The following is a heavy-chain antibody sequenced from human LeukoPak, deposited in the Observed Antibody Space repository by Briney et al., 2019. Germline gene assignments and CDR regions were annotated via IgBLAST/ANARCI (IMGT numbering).Heavy chain of an antibody. CDR1: GYTFTSYG. V-gene: IGHV1-18*01. J-gene: IGHJ4*02. CDR3: ARDPYGEPAGDY. Sequence: ASVKVSCKASGYTFTSYGISWVRQAPGQGLEWMGWISAYNGNTNYAQKLQGRVTMTTDTSTSTAYMELRSLRSGDTAVYYCARDPYGEPAGDYWGQGTLVTVSS. CDR2: ISAYNGNT. D-gene: IGHD1-14*01.